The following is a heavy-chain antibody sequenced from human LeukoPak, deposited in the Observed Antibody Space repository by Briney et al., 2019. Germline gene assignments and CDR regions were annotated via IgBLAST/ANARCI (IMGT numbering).Heavy chain of an antibody. Sequence: GGSLRLSCAASGFTVSSNYMSWVRQAPGKGLEWVSVIYSGGSTYYADSVKGRFTICRDNSKNTLYLQMNSLRAEDTAVYYCATASMVRGVIIKRAFDSWGQGTLVTVSS. CDR2: IYSGGST. D-gene: IGHD3-10*01. V-gene: IGHV3-53*01. J-gene: IGHJ4*02. CDR3: ATASMVRGVIIKRAFDS. CDR1: GFTVSSNY.